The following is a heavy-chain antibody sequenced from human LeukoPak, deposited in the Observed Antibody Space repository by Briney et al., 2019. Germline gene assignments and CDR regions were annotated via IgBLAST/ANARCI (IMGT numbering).Heavy chain of an antibody. CDR2: IYYSGST. Sequence: SGTLSLTCTVSGGSISSSSNYWGWIRQPPGKGLQWIGSIYYSGSTYYNPSLKSRVTISVDTSKNQFSLKLSSVTAADTAVYYCARDPVSSQYYYYMDVWGKGTTVTVSS. CDR3: ARDPVSSQYYYYMDV. V-gene: IGHV4-39*07. CDR1: GGSISSSSNY. J-gene: IGHJ6*03. D-gene: IGHD6-13*01.